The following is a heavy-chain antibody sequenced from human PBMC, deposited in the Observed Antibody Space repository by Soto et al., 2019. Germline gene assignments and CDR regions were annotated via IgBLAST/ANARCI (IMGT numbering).Heavy chain of an antibody. D-gene: IGHD4-17*01. Sequence: ASVKVSCKASGYTFTGYYIHWVRQAPGQGFEWVGEISPKSGGTRYAQKFQGRVTMTRNTSISTAYMELSSLRSEDTAVYYCARRGVTVTKASGMDVWGQGTTVTVSS. CDR2: ISPKSGGT. CDR3: ARRGVTVTKASGMDV. CDR1: GYTFTGYY. J-gene: IGHJ6*02. V-gene: IGHV1-2*02.